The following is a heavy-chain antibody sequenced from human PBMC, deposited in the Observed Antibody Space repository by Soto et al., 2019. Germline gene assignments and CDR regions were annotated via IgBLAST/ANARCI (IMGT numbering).Heavy chain of an antibody. J-gene: IGHJ5*02. Sequence: EVQLVESGGGLVQPGGSLRLSCAASGFSFSNYWMNWVRLAPGKGPEWVANIRKDGSEKIYVDSVEGRFTISRDNAKNSLFLQMNNLRADDTAMYDCVGVTGWLMDTWGQGTPVIVSS. D-gene: IGHD6-19*01. CDR3: VGVTGWLMDT. CDR1: GFSFSNYW. CDR2: IRKDGSEK. V-gene: IGHV3-7*03.